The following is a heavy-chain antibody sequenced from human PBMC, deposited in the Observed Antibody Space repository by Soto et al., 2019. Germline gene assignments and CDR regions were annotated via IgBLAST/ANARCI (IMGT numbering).Heavy chain of an antibody. CDR2: VHSSGST. CDR3: ARDQGVAAAGITWFDP. V-gene: IGHV4-4*07. D-gene: IGHD6-13*01. Sequence: SETLSLTCTVSGDSMNTYHWSWIRQPAGKELEWIGHVHSSGSTNYNPSLKSRVTMSVDTSKNQFSLRLMSVTAADTAVYYCARDQGVAAAGITWFDPWGQGSRVTVSS. CDR1: GDSMNTYH. J-gene: IGHJ5*02.